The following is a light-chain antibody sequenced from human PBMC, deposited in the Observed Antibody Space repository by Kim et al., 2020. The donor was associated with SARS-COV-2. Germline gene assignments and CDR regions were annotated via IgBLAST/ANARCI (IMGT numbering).Light chain of an antibody. CDR2: EVS. J-gene: IGLJ3*02. Sequence: QSVLTQPASVSGSPGQSITISCTGTSSDVGSYNLVSWYQQHPGKAPKLMIYEVSKRPSGVSNRFSGSKSGNTASLTISGLQAEDEADYYCCLYAGSRFGVFGGGTQLTVL. V-gene: IGLV2-23*02. CDR1: SSDVGSYNL. CDR3: CLYAGSRFGV.